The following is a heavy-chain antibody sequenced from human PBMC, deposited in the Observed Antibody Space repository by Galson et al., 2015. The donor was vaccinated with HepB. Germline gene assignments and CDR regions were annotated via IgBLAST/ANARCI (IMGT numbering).Heavy chain of an antibody. V-gene: IGHV3-15*01. CDR1: GFTFSKVW. CDR3: TSLPY. Sequence: SLRLSCAASGFTFSKVWMSWVRQAPGKGLEWVGRIKSKTDGGTTDYAAPVKGRFIISRDDSKNALYLQMNSLKIEDTAVYYCTSLPYWGPGALITVSS. CDR2: IKSKTDGGTT. J-gene: IGHJ4*02.